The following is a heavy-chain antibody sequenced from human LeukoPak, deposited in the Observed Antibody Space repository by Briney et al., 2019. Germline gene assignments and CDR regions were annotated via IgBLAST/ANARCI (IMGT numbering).Heavy chain of an antibody. J-gene: IGHJ4*02. Sequence: KTSETLSLTCSVSGGSISLSYYYWSWIRQPAGKGLEWIGRIYTSGSTNYNPSLKSRVTISVDTSKNQFSLKLSSVTAADTAVYYCASTRWFGELLRDRWGQGTLVTVSS. D-gene: IGHD3-10*01. CDR1: GGSISLSYYY. CDR3: ASTRWFGELLRDR. CDR2: IYTSGST. V-gene: IGHV4-61*02.